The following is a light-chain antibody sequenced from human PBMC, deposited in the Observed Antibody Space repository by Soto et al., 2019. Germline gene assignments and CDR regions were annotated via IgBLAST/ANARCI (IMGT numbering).Light chain of an antibody. J-gene: IGKJ1*01. Sequence: DIQMTQSPSTLSASVGDRVTIICRASQRISRWLAWYQQKPGKAPKVLIYKASSLESGVPSRFSGSGSGTEFTLTISSLQPDDFATYYCQQYNSYPGTFGQGTKVEIK. CDR2: KAS. CDR1: QRISRW. CDR3: QQYNSYPGT. V-gene: IGKV1-5*03.